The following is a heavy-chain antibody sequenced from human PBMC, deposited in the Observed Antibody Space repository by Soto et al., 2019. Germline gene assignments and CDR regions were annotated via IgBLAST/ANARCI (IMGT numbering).Heavy chain of an antibody. CDR1: GYTFTSYY. CDR3: ARDLSGVSVGVIVGGGRYYYGMDV. V-gene: IGHV1-46*01. D-gene: IGHD1-26*01. CDR2: INPSGGST. J-gene: IGHJ6*02. Sequence: ASVKVSCKASGYTFTSYYMHWVRQAPGQGLEWMGIINPSGGSTSYAQKFQGRVTMTRDTSTSTVYMELSSLRSEDTAVYYCARDLSGVSVGVIVGGGRYYYGMDVWGQGTTVTVSS.